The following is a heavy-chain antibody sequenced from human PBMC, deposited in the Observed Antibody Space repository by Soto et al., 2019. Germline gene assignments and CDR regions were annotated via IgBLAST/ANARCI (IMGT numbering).Heavy chain of an antibody. CDR1: GYTFSSYS. CDR2: ISGGNGDT. J-gene: IGHJ3*02. D-gene: IGHD3-10*01. CDR3: AVSMMGAPYYI. Sequence: ASVKVSCKASGYTFSSYSMHWVRQAPGQRLEWMGWISGGNGDTRYSQKFQGRVTISEDTSASTAYMELSSLRFEDTAIYYCAVSMMGAPYYIWGQGTVVTVSS. V-gene: IGHV1-3*01.